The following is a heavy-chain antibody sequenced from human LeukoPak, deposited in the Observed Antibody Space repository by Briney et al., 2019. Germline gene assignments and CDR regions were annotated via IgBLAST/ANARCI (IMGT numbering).Heavy chain of an antibody. CDR3: AREGRPLNWFDP. J-gene: IGHJ5*02. D-gene: IGHD2-15*01. Sequence: SETLSLTCTVSGGSISSYYWSWIRQSPGRGLECIGYIHYTGSTNYNPSLKSRVTISVDTSKNQFSLKLSSVTAADTAVYYCAREGRPLNWFDPWGQGTLVTVSS. V-gene: IGHV4-59*01. CDR2: IHYTGST. CDR1: GGSISSYY.